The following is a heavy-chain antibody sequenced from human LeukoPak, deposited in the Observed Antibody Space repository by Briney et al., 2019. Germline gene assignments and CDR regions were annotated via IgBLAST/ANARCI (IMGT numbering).Heavy chain of an antibody. D-gene: IGHD5-18*01. CDR3: ARVSGYSFWAPSDY. Sequence: PGGSLRLSCAAFGFTVRSDDMNWVRQAPGKGLEWVSYISSSSSTIYYADSVKGRFTISRDNAKNSLYLQMNSLRDEDTAVYYCARVSGYSFWAPSDYWGQGTLVTVSS. J-gene: IGHJ4*02. CDR1: GFTVRSDD. V-gene: IGHV3-48*02. CDR2: ISSSSSTI.